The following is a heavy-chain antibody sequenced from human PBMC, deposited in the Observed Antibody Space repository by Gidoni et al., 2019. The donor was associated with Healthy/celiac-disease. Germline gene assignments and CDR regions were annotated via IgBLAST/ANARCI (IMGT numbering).Heavy chain of an antibody. V-gene: IGHV3-15*01. CDR2: IKSKTDGGTT. Sequence: EVQLVESGGGLVKPGGSLRLSCAASGFTFSNAWMSWVRQAPGKGLEWVGRIKSKTDGGTTDYAAPVKGRFTISRDDSKNTLYLQMNSLKTEDTAVYYCTTDPLYYYDSSGYYYLDYWGQGTLVTVSS. CDR1: GFTFSNAW. J-gene: IGHJ4*02. CDR3: TTDPLYYYDSSGYYYLDY. D-gene: IGHD3-22*01.